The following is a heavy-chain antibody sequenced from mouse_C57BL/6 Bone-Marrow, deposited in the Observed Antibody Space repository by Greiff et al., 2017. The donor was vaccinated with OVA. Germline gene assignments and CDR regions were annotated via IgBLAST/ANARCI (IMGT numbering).Heavy chain of an antibody. Sequence: VQLQQSGPVLVKPGASVKMSCKASGYTFTDYYMNWVKQSHGKSLEWIGVINPYNGGTSYNQKFKGKATLTVDKSSSTADMELNSLTSEDSAVYYSARDHYGSSYFDYWGQGTTLTVSS. CDR3: ARDHYGSSYFDY. CDR2: INPYNGGT. J-gene: IGHJ2*01. V-gene: IGHV1-19*01. CDR1: GYTFTDYY. D-gene: IGHD1-1*01.